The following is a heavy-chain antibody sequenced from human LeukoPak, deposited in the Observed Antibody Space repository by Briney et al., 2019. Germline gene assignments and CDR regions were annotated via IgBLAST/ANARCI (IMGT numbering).Heavy chain of an antibody. D-gene: IGHD7-27*01. J-gene: IGHJ4*02. Sequence: SGTLPLTCNVSGGSISSGGSRWSWIRQHPGKGLEWIGYIYYSGSTYYNPSLESRLTMSVDTSKNQFSLHLTSVTAADTAVYYCARDWGTYFDYWGQGTLVTVSS. CDR1: GGSISSGGSR. V-gene: IGHV4-31*03. CDR2: IYYSGST. CDR3: ARDWGTYFDY.